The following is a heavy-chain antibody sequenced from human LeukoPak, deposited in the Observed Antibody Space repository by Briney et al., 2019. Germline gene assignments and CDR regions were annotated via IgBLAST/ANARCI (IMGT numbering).Heavy chain of an antibody. CDR3: ASYIVVVPAHAEYFQH. J-gene: IGHJ1*01. D-gene: IGHD2-2*01. CDR2: IYYSGST. CDR1: GGSISSGDYY. Sequence: SETLSLTCTVSGGSISSGDYYWSWIRQPPGKGLEWIGYIYYSGSTYYNPSLKSRVTISVDTSENQFSLKLSSVTAADTAVYYCASYIVVVPAHAEYFQHWGQGTLVTVSP. V-gene: IGHV4-30-4*08.